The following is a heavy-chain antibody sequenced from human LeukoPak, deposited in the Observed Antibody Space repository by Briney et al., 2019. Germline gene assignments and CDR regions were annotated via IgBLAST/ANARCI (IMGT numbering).Heavy chain of an antibody. D-gene: IGHD6-13*01. Sequence: GGSLRLSCAASGFTVSSYAMTWVCQARGKGLEWVSLISGSGGSTYYADSVKGRFTISRDNSKNTLYLQMNSLRVEDTAVYYCARGRHSTSWLVEYWGQGTLVTVSS. CDR2: ISGSGGST. CDR3: ARGRHSTSWLVEY. V-gene: IGHV3-23*01. J-gene: IGHJ4*02. CDR1: GFTVSSYA.